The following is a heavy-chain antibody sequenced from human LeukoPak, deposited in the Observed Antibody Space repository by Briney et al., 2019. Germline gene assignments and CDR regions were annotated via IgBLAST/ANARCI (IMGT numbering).Heavy chain of an antibody. V-gene: IGHV4-59*01. D-gene: IGHD3-16*02. CDR2: TYYSGST. Sequence: PSETLSLTCTVSGGSISSYYWSWIRQPPGKGLEWIGYTYYSGSTNYNPSLKSRVTISVDTSKNQFSLKLSSVTAVDTAVYYCARVSDYVWGSYRYQDDYGWDVWGQGTTVTVSS. CDR3: ARVSDYVWGSYRYQDDYGWDV. J-gene: IGHJ6*02. CDR1: GGSISSYY.